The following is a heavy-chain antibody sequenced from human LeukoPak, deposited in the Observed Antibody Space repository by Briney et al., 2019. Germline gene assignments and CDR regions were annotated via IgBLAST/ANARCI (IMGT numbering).Heavy chain of an antibody. CDR3: AKSGGLSGSGRLAMDV. V-gene: IGHV3-23*01. Sequence: GGSLRLSCAASGFTFSSYAMSWVRLAPGKGLEWVSGISGSGGSTYYADSVKGRFTSSRDNSNNTLYVQMNSLRVEDTAVYYCAKSGGLSGSGRLAMDVWGQGTTVTVSS. CDR2: ISGSGGST. J-gene: IGHJ6*02. D-gene: IGHD3-10*01. CDR1: GFTFSSYA.